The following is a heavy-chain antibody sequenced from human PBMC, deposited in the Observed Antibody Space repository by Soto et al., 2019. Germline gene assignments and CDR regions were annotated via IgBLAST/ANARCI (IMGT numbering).Heavy chain of an antibody. J-gene: IGHJ6*02. CDR2: IYYSGST. CDR3: AMTTVTHYYYYGMDV. Sequence: SETLSLTCTVSGGSISSGGYYWSWIRQHPGKGLEWIGYIYYSGSTYYNPSLKSRVTISVDTSKNQFSLKLSSVTAADTAVYYCAMTTVTHYYYYGMDVWGQGTAVTVSS. CDR1: GGSISSGGYY. V-gene: IGHV4-31*03. D-gene: IGHD4-17*01.